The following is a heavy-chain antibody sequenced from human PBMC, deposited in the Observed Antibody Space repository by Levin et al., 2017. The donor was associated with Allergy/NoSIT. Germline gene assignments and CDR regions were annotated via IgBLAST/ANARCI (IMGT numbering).Heavy chain of an antibody. Sequence: LSLTCAASGFTFSSYWMSWVRQAPGKGLEWVANIKQDGSEKYYVDSVKGRFTISRDNAKNSLYLQMNSLRAEDTAVYYCARDACCSNYWGQGTLVTVSS. CDR1: GFTFSSYW. V-gene: IGHV3-7*01. J-gene: IGHJ4*02. D-gene: IGHD2-15*01. CDR2: IKQDGSEK. CDR3: ARDACCSNY.